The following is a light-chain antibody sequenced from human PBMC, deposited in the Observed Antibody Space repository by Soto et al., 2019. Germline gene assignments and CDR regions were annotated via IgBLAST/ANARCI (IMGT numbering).Light chain of an antibody. Sequence: EIALTQSPGTRSLSSGESATLSYRVSQSVKTFIVGYQQRPAHQPSLLIYDASHRAAGIPAGFRGGGFGTDFTLPISSLEPEDAAVYYCQQRSNWPPITFGQGTRLEI. CDR1: QSVKTF. V-gene: IGKV3-11*01. J-gene: IGKJ5*01. CDR2: DAS. CDR3: QQRSNWPPIT.